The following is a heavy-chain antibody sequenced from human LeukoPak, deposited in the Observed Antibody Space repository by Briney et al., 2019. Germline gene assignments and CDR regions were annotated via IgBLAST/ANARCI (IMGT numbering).Heavy chain of an antibody. V-gene: IGHV4-39*01. Sequence: SETLSLTCTVSGGCISSNSYYWGWIRQPPGKGLEWIGSMYYSGSTYYNPSLKSRVTISVDTSKNQFSLKLSSVTAADTAVYYCARSVDTAMVSFDYWGQGTLVTVSS. CDR1: GGCISSNSYY. CDR3: ARSVDTAMVSFDY. CDR2: MYYSGST. J-gene: IGHJ4*02. D-gene: IGHD5-18*01.